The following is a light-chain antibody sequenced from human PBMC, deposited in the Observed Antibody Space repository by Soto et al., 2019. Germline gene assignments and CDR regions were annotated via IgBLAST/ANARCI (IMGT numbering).Light chain of an antibody. CDR3: AAWDDSLSGYV. CDR1: RSNIGSNY. V-gene: IGLV1-47*01. J-gene: IGLJ1*01. CDR2: GNN. Sequence: QSVLTQPPSASGTPGQRVTISCSGSRSNIGSNYVYWYQQLPGTAPKLLIYGNNQRPSGVPDRFSGSKSGTSASLAISGLRSEDEADYYCAAWDDSLSGYVFGTGTKVTVL.